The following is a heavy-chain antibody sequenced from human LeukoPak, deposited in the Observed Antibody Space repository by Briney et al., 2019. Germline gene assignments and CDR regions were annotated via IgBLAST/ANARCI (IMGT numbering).Heavy chain of an antibody. CDR3: ARRYTNYAPLDY. J-gene: IGHJ4*02. CDR2: IYYSGST. V-gene: IGHV4-39*07. D-gene: IGHD1-1*01. Sequence: SETLSLTCTVSGGSISSSSYYWGWIRQPPGKGLEWIGSIYYSGSTYYNPSLKSRVTISVDTSKNQFSLKLSSVTAADTAVYYCARRYTNYAPLDYWGQGTLVTVPS. CDR1: GGSISSSSYY.